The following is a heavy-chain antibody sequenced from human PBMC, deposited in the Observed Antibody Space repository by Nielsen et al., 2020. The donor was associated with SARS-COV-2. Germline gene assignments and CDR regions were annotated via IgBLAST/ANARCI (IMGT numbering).Heavy chain of an antibody. CDR3: ARDYDYVWGSYRYTPLGY. V-gene: IGHV3-30*03. D-gene: IGHD3-16*02. Sequence: WIRQPPGKGLEWVAVISYDGSNKYYADSVKGRFTISRDNSKNTLYLQMNSLRAEDTAVYYCARDYDYVWGSYRYTPLGYWGQGTLVTVSS. CDR2: ISYDGSNK. J-gene: IGHJ4*02.